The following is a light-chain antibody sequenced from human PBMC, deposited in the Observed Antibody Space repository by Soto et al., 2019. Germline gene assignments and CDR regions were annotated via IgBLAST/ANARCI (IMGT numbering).Light chain of an antibody. CDR3: CTYAGSTTFV. Sequence: QSVLTQPASVSGSPGQSITISCTGTSNDVGSYKLLSWYQQHPGRAPKLIIHEDDRRPSGVSSRFSGSKSGNTASLTISGLQNEDEADYYCCTYAGSTTFVFGRGTKLTVL. CDR2: EDD. CDR1: SNDVGSYKL. J-gene: IGLJ1*01. V-gene: IGLV2-23*01.